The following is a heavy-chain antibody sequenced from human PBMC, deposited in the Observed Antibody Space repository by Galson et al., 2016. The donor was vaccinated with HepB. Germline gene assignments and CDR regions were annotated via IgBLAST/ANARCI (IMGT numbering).Heavy chain of an antibody. CDR3: ARDWSREMPTITDF. D-gene: IGHD5-24*01. CDR2: SSTKGDT. J-gene: IGHJ4*02. V-gene: IGHV1-18*04. Sequence: SVKVSCKASGYNFMNYGISWVRQAPGQGPEWMGWSSTKGDTNYAQRFQDRVTMTTDTSTSTAYMERRSLRSDDTALYYCARDWSREMPTITDFWGQGTLVTVSS. CDR1: GYNFMNYG.